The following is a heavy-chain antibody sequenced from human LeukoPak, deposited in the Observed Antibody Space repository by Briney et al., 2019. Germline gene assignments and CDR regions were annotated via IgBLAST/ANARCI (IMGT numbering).Heavy chain of an antibody. J-gene: IGHJ4*02. V-gene: IGHV3-30*04. CDR2: MSYDGTNK. CDR3: ARGFGTPTSSYIDS. CDR1: GFTFSSYA. Sequence: PGGSLRLSCAASGFTFSSYAFHWVRQAPGKGLGWVAVMSYDGTNKYYPDSVKGRFPISRDTSRNTLYLQMNSLRAEDTDVYYCARGFGTPTSSYIDSWGQGTRVTVS. D-gene: IGHD2-2*01.